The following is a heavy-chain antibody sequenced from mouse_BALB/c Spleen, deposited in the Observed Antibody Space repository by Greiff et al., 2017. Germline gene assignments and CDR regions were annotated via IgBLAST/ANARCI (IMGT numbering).Heavy chain of an antibody. CDR2: IDPFNGGT. D-gene: IGHD1-1*01. CDR3: ARWYYGSSYDYAMDY. J-gene: IGHJ4*01. V-gene: IGHV1S135*01. CDR1: GYSFTSYY. Sequence: VQLKQSGPELMKPGASVKISCKASGYSFTSYYMHWVKQSHGKSLEWIGYIDPFNGGTSYNQKFKGKATLTVDKSSSTAYMHLSSLTSEDSAVYYCARWYYGSSYDYAMDYWGQGTSVTVSS.